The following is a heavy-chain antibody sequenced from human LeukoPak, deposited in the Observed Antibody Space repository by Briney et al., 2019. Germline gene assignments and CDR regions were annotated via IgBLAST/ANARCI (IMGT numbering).Heavy chain of an antibody. CDR2: MSILSGIT. D-gene: IGHD6-6*01. V-gene: IGHV3-21*01. J-gene: IGHJ4*02. CDR3: AREFEYSTSGAGY. CDR1: GFPFSGYS. Sequence: GGSLRLSCAGSGFPFSGYSMNWVRQTPGKGLEWVSSMSILSGITYYAESVKGRFTVSRDNAKNLLHLQMNSLRVEDTAIYYCAREFEYSTSGAGYWGQGPLVTVSS.